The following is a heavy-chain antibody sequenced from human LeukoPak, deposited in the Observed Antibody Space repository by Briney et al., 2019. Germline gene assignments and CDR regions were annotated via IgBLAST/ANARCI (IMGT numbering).Heavy chain of an antibody. CDR3: ARDEVNYDYVWGSQHLIYYYMDV. Sequence: GGSLRLSCAASGFTFSSYWMSWVRQAPGKGLEWVANIKQDGSEKHYVDSVKGRFTISRDNAKNSLYLQMNSLRAEDTAVYYCARDEVNYDYVWGSQHLIYYYMDVWGKGTTVTVSS. J-gene: IGHJ6*03. V-gene: IGHV3-7*01. CDR2: IKQDGSEK. D-gene: IGHD3-16*01. CDR1: GFTFSSYW.